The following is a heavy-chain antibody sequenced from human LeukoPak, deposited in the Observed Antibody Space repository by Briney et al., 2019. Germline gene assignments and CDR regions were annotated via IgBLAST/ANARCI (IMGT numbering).Heavy chain of an antibody. CDR3: ARGFGDWGLSWFDP. D-gene: IGHD3-10*01. J-gene: IGHJ5*02. Sequence: SETLSLTCTVSGGSVSSGSYYWSWMRQPPGKGLEWIGYIYYSGSAKYNPSLKSRVTISVDTSKNQFSLKLTSVTAADTAVYYCARGFGDWGLSWFDPWGQGTLVTVSS. CDR2: IYYSGSA. V-gene: IGHV4-61*01. CDR1: GGSVSSGSYY.